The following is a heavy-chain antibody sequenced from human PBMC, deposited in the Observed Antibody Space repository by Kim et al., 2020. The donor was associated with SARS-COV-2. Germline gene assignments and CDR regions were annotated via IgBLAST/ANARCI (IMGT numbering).Heavy chain of an antibody. V-gene: IGHV4-4*07. J-gene: IGHJ6*02. CDR1: GGSISSYY. CDR3: ARDGGLGYCSGGSCYSGADYYYGMDV. CDR2: IYTSGST. D-gene: IGHD2-15*01. Sequence: SETLSLTCTVSGGSISSYYWSWIRQPAGKGLEWIGRIYTSGSTNYNPSLKSRVTMSVDTSKNQFSLKLSSVTAADTAVYYCARDGGLGYCSGGSCYSGADYYYGMDVWGQGTTVTVSS.